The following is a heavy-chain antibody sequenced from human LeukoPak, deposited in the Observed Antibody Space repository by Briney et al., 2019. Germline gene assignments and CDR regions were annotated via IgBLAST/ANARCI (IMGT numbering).Heavy chain of an antibody. CDR2: TKEDGSGS. Sequence: GGSLRLSRAASGFSFSYYWMSWVRQAPGKGLEWVANTKEDGSGSSYVDSVKGRFTISRDNAKNSLYLQMNSLRAEDTAVCYCAKGGVVGTRYYFDSWGQGTLVTVSS. CDR1: GFSFSYYW. D-gene: IGHD2-15*01. V-gene: IGHV3-7*01. CDR3: AKGGVVGTRYYFDS. J-gene: IGHJ4*02.